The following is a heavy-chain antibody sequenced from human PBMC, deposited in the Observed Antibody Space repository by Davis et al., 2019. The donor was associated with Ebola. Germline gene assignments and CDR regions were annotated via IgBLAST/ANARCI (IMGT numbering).Heavy chain of an antibody. Sequence: GGSLRLSCEASGFSFRNYGMHWVRQAPGKGLEWVAGISFDGSYKHYADSMKGPFTISRDNSKNTLYLQMNSLRAEDTAVYYCAKDPHHDYVWGRFRPDPHFDYWGQGTLVTVSS. V-gene: IGHV3-30*18. CDR1: GFSFRNYG. J-gene: IGHJ4*02. CDR2: ISFDGSYK. CDR3: AKDPHHDYVWGRFRPDPHFDY. D-gene: IGHD3-16*02.